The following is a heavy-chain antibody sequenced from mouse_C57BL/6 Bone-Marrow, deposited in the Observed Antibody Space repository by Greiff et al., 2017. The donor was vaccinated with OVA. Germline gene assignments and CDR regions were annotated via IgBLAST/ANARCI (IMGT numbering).Heavy chain of an antibody. V-gene: IGHV14-4*01. CDR3: TTNYYGNYPARFAY. Sequence: EVQLQQSGAELVRPGASVKLSCTASGFNIKDDYMHWVKQRPEPGLEWIGWIDPENGDTEYASKFQGKATITADTSSNTAYLQLSSLTSEDTAVYYCTTNYYGNYPARFAYWGQGTLVTVSA. J-gene: IGHJ3*01. D-gene: IGHD2-1*01. CDR1: GFNIKDDY. CDR2: IDPENGDT.